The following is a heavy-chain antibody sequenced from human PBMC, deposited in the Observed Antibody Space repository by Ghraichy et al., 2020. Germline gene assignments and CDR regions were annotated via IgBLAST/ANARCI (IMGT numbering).Heavy chain of an antibody. J-gene: IGHJ6*02. V-gene: IGHV3-21*01. D-gene: IGHD2-15*01. Sequence: GGSLRLSCAASGFTFSSYSMNWVRQAPGKGLEWVSSISSSSSYIYYADSVKGRFTISRDNTKNSLYLQMNSLRAEDTAVYYCAREGYSGYDPADALMVVVVAASSEGMDVWGQGTTVTVSS. CDR3: AREGYSGYDPADALMVVVVAASSEGMDV. CDR2: ISSSSSYI. CDR1: GFTFSSYS.